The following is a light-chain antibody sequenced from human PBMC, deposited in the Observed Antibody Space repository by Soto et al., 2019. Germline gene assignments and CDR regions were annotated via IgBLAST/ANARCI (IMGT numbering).Light chain of an antibody. CDR3: QQSYSTPLT. CDR1: QTIDSY. V-gene: IGKV1-39*01. CDR2: AAS. Sequence: DIQLTQSPPSLSATVGDRVTITCRARQTIDSYLNWFQQKPGMAPKLLIYAASKLQSGVPSRFRGSGSGTDFTLTISSLQPEDFATYYCQQSYSTPLTFGGGTKVDIK. J-gene: IGKJ4*01.